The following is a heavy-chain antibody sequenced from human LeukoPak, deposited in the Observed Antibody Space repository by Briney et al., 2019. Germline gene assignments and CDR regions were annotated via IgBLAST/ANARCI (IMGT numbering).Heavy chain of an antibody. D-gene: IGHD3-10*01. CDR3: VRSFVASVYYLDY. V-gene: IGHV3-48*01. CDR1: GFNFSSSN. Sequence: GGSLGLSCTTSGFNFSSSNMNWVRQAPGKGLEWLSYISSISSPIYYADSVKGRFTISRDNAKNSLYLQMNSLRAEDTAVYYCVRSFVASVYYLDYWGQGTVVTVSS. J-gene: IGHJ4*02. CDR2: ISSISSPI.